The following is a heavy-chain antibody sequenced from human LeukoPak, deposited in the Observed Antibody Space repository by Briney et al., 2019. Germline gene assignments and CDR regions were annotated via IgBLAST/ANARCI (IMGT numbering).Heavy chain of an antibody. D-gene: IGHD2-15*01. J-gene: IGHJ4*02. Sequence: PGGSLRLSCAASGFTFSSYSMNWVRQAPGKGLEWVSYISSSGSTIYYADSVKGRFTISRDNSKNTPYLQMNSPRAEDTAVYYCAKGLNLLPDDYWGQGTLVTVSS. CDR1: GFTFSSYS. CDR2: ISSSGSTI. V-gene: IGHV3-48*01. CDR3: AKGLNLLPDDY.